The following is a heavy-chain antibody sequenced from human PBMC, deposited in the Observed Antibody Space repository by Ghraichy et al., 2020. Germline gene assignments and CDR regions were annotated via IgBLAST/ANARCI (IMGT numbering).Heavy chain of an antibody. CDR3: AGKDYGGPRYGMDV. D-gene: IGHD4-23*01. CDR2: IYYSGST. CDR1: GGSVSSGSYY. V-gene: IGHV4-61*01. J-gene: IGHJ6*02. Sequence: SETLSLTCTVSGGSVSSGSYYWSWIRQPPGKGLEWIGYIYYSGSTNYNPSLKSRVTISVDTSKNQFSLKLSSVTAAATAVYYWAGKDYGGPRYGMDVWGQGTTVTVSS.